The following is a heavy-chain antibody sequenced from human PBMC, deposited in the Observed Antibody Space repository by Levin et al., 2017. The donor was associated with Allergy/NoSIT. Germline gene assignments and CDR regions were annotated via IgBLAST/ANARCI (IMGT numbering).Heavy chain of an antibody. CDR1: GYTLTELS. CDR2: FDPEDGET. D-gene: IGHD1/OR15-1a*01. Sequence: ASVKVSCKVSGYTLTELSMHWVRQAPGKGLEWMGGFDPEDGETIYAQKFQGRVTMTEDTSTDTAYMELSSLRSEDTAVYYCATSWPTTYYYYYGMDVWGQGTTVTVSS. CDR3: ATSWPTTYYYYYGMDV. V-gene: IGHV1-24*01. J-gene: IGHJ6*02.